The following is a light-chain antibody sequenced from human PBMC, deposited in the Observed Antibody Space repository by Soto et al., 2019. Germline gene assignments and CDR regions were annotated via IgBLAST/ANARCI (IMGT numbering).Light chain of an antibody. CDR2: GAS. V-gene: IGKV3-15*01. CDR3: QQYNSWLFT. Sequence: EIVMTQSPATLSVSPGERVTLSCRASRSVSGKLAWYQQKPGQAPRLLIYGASTRATGIPARFSGSGSGTEFTLTISSLQSEDFAVYYCQQYNSWLFTFGGGTRVEIK. J-gene: IGKJ4*01. CDR1: RSVSGK.